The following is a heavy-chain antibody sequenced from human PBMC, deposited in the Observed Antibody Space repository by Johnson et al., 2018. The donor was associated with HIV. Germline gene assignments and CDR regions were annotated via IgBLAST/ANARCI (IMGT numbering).Heavy chain of an antibody. CDR3: AKDVVLRYFDWLSPASSDAFDI. Sequence: EVQLVESGGALVQPGGSLRLSCAASGFTFSNYAMRWVRQAPGKGLEWASAISGSGGNTYYADSVKGQVTFSRNNPKYTLYLQMNSLRAEDTAVYYCAKDVVLRYFDWLSPASSDAFDIWGQGTMVTVSS. V-gene: IGHV3-23*04. D-gene: IGHD3-9*01. CDR2: ISGSGGNT. CDR1: GFTFSNYA. J-gene: IGHJ3*02.